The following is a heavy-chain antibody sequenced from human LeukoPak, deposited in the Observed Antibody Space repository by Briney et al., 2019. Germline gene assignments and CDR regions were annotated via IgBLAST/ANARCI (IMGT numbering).Heavy chain of an antibody. J-gene: IGHJ4*02. CDR1: GGSISSYY. CDR3: ARAVIAVAGDYLDY. D-gene: IGHD6-19*01. Sequence: SETLSLTCTVSGGSISSYYWSWIRQPPGKGLERIGYIYYSGSTNYNPSLKSRVTISVDTSKNQFSLKLSSVTAADTAVYYCARAVIAVAGDYLDYWGQGTLVTVSS. V-gene: IGHV4-59*01. CDR2: IYYSGST.